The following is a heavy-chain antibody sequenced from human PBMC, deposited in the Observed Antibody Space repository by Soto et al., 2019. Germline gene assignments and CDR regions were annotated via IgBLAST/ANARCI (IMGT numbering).Heavy chain of an antibody. CDR2: IIPILGTA. V-gene: IGHV1-69*11. J-gene: IGHJ5*02. Sequence: QVQLVQSGAEVKKPGSSVKVSCQASGGTFSSYGISWVRQAPGQGLEWMGMIIPILGTANYAQNFQGRVTLTADESAMTAYMELRSLRSDDTAVYYCARDTRYAPSGYYYENNWFDPWGQGTLVTVSS. D-gene: IGHD3-22*01. CDR1: GGTFSSYG. CDR3: ARDTRYAPSGYYYENNWFDP.